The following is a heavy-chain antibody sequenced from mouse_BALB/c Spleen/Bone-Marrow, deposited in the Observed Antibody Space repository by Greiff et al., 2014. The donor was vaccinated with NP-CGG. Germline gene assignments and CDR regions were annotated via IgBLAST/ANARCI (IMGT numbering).Heavy chain of an antibody. Sequence: QVTLKESGAELVKPGASVKLSCKASGYTFTSYWMYWVIQRPGQGLEWIGEINPRSGRTNYNEKFKSRATLTVDKSSSTAYMQLSSLTSEDSAVYCCARGLYGAMDYWGQGTSVTVSS. CDR2: INPRSGRT. D-gene: IGHD1-1*01. J-gene: IGHJ4*01. V-gene: IGHV1S81*02. CDR1: GYTFTSYW. CDR3: ARGLYGAMDY.